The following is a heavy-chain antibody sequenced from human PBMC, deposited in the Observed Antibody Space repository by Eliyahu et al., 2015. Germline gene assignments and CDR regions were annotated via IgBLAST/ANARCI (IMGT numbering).Heavy chain of an antibody. Sequence: EVQLLESGGGLVQPGGSLRLSCAASGFTFRRYGXSWVRQAPGKGLEWVSAIIANGXNAHYADSVKGRFTISRDNSKNTLYLQMNSLRAEDTAVYYCAKGAWPGVGVTGDSWGQGTLVTVSS. CDR3: AKGAWPGVGVTGDS. V-gene: IGHV3-23*01. CDR1: GFTFRRYG. J-gene: IGHJ4*02. CDR2: IIANGXNA. D-gene: IGHD1-26*01.